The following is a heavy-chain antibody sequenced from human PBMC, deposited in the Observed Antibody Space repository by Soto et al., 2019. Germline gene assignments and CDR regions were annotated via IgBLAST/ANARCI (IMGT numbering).Heavy chain of an antibody. Sequence: GGSLRLSCAASGFTFSTYNMHWVRQAPGKGLGWVSYITSRSSTIYYADSVKGRFTISRDNAKNSLYLQMNSLRAEDTAVYYCAGPLPAAIDYWGQGTLVTVSS. V-gene: IGHV3-48*01. CDR2: ITSRSSTI. CDR3: AGPLPAAIDY. CDR1: GFTFSTYN. D-gene: IGHD2-2*01. J-gene: IGHJ4*02.